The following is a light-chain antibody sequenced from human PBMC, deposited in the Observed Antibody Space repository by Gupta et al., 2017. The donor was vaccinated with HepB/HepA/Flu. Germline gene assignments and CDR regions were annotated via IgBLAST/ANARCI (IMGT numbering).Light chain of an antibody. Sequence: SSALPQPPSAPVSTGQTARITCSGDALTKQYAYWYQQKPGQAPVLVIYKDTERPSGIPERFSGSSSGTTVTLTISGVQAEDEADYYCQSTDSSSNYVVFGGGTKLTVL. CDR3: QSTDSSSNYVV. CDR2: KDT. V-gene: IGLV3-25*03. J-gene: IGLJ2*01. CDR1: ALTKQY.